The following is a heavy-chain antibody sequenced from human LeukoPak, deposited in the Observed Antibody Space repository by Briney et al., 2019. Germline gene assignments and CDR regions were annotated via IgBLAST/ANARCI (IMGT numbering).Heavy chain of an antibody. CDR3: AREGSLRYFDWLQNYYYYMDV. CDR2: INHSGST. V-gene: IGHV4-34*01. Sequence: PGGSLRLSCAASGFTFSSYGMSWIRQPPGKGLEWIGEINHSGSTNYNPSLKSRVTISVDTSKNQFSLKLSSVTAADTAVYYCAREGSLRYFDWLQNYYYYMDVWGKGTTVTISS. D-gene: IGHD3-9*01. CDR1: GFTFSSYG. J-gene: IGHJ6*03.